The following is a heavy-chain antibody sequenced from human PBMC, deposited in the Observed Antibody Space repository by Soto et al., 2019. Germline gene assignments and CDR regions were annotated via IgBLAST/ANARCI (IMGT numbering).Heavy chain of an antibody. D-gene: IGHD2-15*01. Sequence: GSLRLSCSASGFTFSSYSMNWVRQAPGKGLEWVSSISSSSSYIYYADSVKGRFTISRDNAKNSLYLQMNSLRAEDTAVYYCARDGSARYCSGGSFSNRGEFDPWGQGTLVTVSS. V-gene: IGHV3-21*01. CDR1: GFTFSSYS. CDR2: ISSSSSYI. CDR3: ARDGSARYCSGGSFSNRGEFDP. J-gene: IGHJ5*02.